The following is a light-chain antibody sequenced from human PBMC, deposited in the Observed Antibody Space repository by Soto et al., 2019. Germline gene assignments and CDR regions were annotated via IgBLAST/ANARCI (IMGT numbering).Light chain of an antibody. J-gene: IGLJ1*01. V-gene: IGLV1-40*01. Sequence: QSVLTQPPSVSEAPGQRVTISCTGSSSNIGAGYEAHWYQQVPGTAPKLLIYENNNRPSGVPDRFSGSKSGTSASLAITGLQAGDEAEYYGQSYESSLSGYVFGTGTKVTVL. CDR2: ENN. CDR1: SSNIGAGYE. CDR3: QSYESSLSGYV.